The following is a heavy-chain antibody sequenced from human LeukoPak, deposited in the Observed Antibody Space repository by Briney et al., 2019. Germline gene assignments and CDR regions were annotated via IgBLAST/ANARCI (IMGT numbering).Heavy chain of an antibody. CDR2: ISYDGSNK. CDR3: AKGPIVVVITEGSFDY. CDR1: GFTFSSYA. V-gene: IGHV3-30*04. Sequence: GRALRLSCAASGFTFSSYAMHWVRRAPGKGLEGVAVISYDGSNKYYADSVKGRFTISRDNSKNTLYLQMNSLSAEDTAVYYCAKGPIVVVITEGSFDYWGQGTLVTVSS. D-gene: IGHD3-22*01. J-gene: IGHJ4*02.